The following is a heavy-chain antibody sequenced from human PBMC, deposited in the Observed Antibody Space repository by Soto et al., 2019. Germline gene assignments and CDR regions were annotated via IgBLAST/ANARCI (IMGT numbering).Heavy chain of an antibody. J-gene: IGHJ4*02. CDR2: ISYGGDNK. D-gene: IGHD6-13*01. CDR1: GFIFSDYA. V-gene: IGHV3-30*09. Sequence: QVQLVESGGGVVQPGRSLRLSCAASGFIFSDYAMHWVRQVPGKGLEWVAVISYGGDNKYYADSVRGRFAISRDNLKNTLYLQMNSLNPEDTAVYHCAKARHSTSWYGVEADFWGQGTLVTVSS. CDR3: AKARHSTSWYGVEADF.